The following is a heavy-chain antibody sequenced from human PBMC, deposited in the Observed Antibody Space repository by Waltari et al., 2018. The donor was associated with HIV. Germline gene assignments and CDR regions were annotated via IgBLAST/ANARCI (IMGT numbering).Heavy chain of an antibody. CDR3: ARRQQLTD. Sequence: EVRLVESGGGRGQPGGSLRLSCAASGCNFSSSWMTWVRQAPGKGLEWVANIKEDGSEIHYVDSVKGRFTISRDNAKNSLYLQMNSLRAEDTAVYYCARRQQLTDWGQGTLVTVSS. D-gene: IGHD6-13*01. V-gene: IGHV3-7*01. CDR2: IKEDGSEI. CDR1: GCNFSSSW. J-gene: IGHJ4*02.